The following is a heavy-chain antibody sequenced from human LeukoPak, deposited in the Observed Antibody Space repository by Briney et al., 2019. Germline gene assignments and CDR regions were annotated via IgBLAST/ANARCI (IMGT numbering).Heavy chain of an antibody. J-gene: IGHJ4*02. CDR1: GFTFSSYS. Sequence: GGSLRLSCAASGFTFSSYSMNWVRQVPGKGLVWVSHINSDGSWTSYADSVKGRFTISKDNAKNTVYLQMNSLRAEDTAVYYCVSFYETYWGRGTLVTVSS. V-gene: IGHV3-74*01. D-gene: IGHD2/OR15-2a*01. CDR3: VSFYETY. CDR2: INSDGSWT.